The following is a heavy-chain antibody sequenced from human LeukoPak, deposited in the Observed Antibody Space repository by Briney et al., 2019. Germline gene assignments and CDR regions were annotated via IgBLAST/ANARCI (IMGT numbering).Heavy chain of an antibody. CDR1: GYTFTSYG. D-gene: IGHD3/OR15-3a*01. J-gene: IGHJ4*02. CDR3: TRGPPNWGYDF. CDR2: MSPNSGNT. Sequence: GASVKVSRKASGYTFTSYGINWVRQATGQRLEWLGWMSPNSGNTGYAQKFQGRVTMTRSTALSTAYMELSSLKSDDTAVYYCTRGPPNWGYDFWGQGTLVTVSS. V-gene: IGHV1-8*02.